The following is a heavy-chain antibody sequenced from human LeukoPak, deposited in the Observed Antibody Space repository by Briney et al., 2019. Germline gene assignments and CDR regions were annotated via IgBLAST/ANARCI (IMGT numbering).Heavy chain of an antibody. CDR3: ARVARIAAATNYYGMDV. Sequence: SETLSLTCAVYGGSFSAYYWSWIRQPPGKGLEWIGYIYYSGSTYYNPSLKSRVTISVDTSKNQFSLKLSSVTAADTAVYYCARVARIAAATNYYGMDVWGQGTTVTVSS. CDR1: GGSFSAYY. J-gene: IGHJ6*02. CDR2: IYYSGST. D-gene: IGHD6-13*01. V-gene: IGHV4-34*09.